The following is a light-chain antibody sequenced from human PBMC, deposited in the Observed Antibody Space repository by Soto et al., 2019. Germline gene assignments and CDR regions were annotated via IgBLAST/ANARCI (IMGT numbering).Light chain of an antibody. J-gene: IGKJ1*01. V-gene: IGKV3D-20*02. CDR3: QQRSNWPPWT. CDR2: DAS. Sequence: DIVLAQSPGTLSLSPGERATLSCRASQSVGSTYLAWYQQKPGQAPRLLIYDASSRATGIPDRFSGSGSGTDFTLTISSLEPEDFAVYYCQQRSNWPPWTFGQGTKVDIK. CDR1: QSVGSTY.